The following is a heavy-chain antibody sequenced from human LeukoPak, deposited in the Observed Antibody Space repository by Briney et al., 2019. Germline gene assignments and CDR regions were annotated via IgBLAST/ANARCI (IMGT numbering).Heavy chain of an antibody. J-gene: IGHJ4*02. CDR1: GFTFSSYS. CDR3: ARGFSEGTARPWGNYFDY. V-gene: IGHV3-48*02. Sequence: PGGSLRLSCAASGFTFSSYSMNWVRQAPGKGLEWVSYISSSSSTIYYADSVKGRFTISRDNAKNSLYLQVNSLRDEDTAVYYCARGFSEGTARPWGNYFDYWGQGTLVTVSS. CDR2: ISSSSSTI. D-gene: IGHD3-16*01.